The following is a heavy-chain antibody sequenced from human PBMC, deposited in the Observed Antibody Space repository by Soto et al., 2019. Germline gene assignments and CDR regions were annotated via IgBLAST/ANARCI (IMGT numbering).Heavy chain of an antibody. CDR3: TRLDGSAFDI. CDR2: IRSKANNYAT. V-gene: IGHV3-73*01. CDR1: GFTFSGSA. J-gene: IGHJ3*02. Sequence: GGSLRLSCGASGFTFSGSAMHWVRQASGKGLEWVGRIRSKANNYATAYAASVKGRFTVSRDDSKNTAYLQMNSLKSEDTAVYYCTRLDGSAFDIWGQGTMVTGSS.